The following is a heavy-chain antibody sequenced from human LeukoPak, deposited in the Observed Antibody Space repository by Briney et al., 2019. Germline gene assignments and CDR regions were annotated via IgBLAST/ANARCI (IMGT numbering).Heavy chain of an antibody. J-gene: IGHJ5*02. CDR2: IYTSGST. CDR3: ARIYYSRFDP. CDR1: GGCISSYY. D-gene: IGHD3-10*01. Sequence: YPSETLSLTCTVSGGCISSYYWSWIRQPAGKGLEWIGRIYTSGSTNYNPSLKSRVTMSVDTSKNQFSLTLNSVTAADTAVYYCARIYYSRFDPWGQGTLVTVSS. V-gene: IGHV4-4*07.